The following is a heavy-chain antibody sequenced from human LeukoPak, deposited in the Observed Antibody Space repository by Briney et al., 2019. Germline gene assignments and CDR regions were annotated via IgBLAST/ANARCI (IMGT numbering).Heavy chain of an antibody. V-gene: IGHV3-11*01. J-gene: IGHJ6*02. CDR3: ARGHYGLDV. CDR1: GFIFSDYY. CDR2: IDMRSTSI. Sequence: GGSLRLSCAASGFIFSDYYMSWVRQAPGKGLEWVSYIDMRSTSIYYADSVKGRFTISRDNAKNSLYLQIDSLRDEDTAVYYCARGHYGLDVWGQGTTVTVSS.